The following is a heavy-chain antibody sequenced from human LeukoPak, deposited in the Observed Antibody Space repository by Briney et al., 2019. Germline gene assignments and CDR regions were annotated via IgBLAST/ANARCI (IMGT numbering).Heavy chain of an antibody. J-gene: IGHJ4*02. D-gene: IGHD1-26*01. CDR3: AKDVGGRSDY. CDR1: GFTFDDYA. Sequence: GRSLRLSCAASGFTFDDYAMHWVRQAPGKGLEWVSGNGWNSGSIGYADSVKGRFTISRDNAKNSLYLQMNSLRAEDTALYYCAKDVGGRSDYWGQGTLVTVSS. CDR2: NGWNSGSI. V-gene: IGHV3-9*01.